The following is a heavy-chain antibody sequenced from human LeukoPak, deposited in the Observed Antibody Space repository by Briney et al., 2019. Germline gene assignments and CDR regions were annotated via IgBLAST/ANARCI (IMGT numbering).Heavy chain of an antibody. CDR2: ISYDGSNK. V-gene: IGHV3-30*18. Sequence: GGSRRLSCAASGFTFRSYGMHWVRQAPGKGLEWVAVISYDGSNKYYADSVKGRFTISRDNSKNTLYLQMNSLRAEDTAVYYCAKDYCGGDCYPDYWGQGTLVTVSS. CDR3: AKDYCGGDCYPDY. CDR1: GFTFRSYG. J-gene: IGHJ4*02. D-gene: IGHD2-21*02.